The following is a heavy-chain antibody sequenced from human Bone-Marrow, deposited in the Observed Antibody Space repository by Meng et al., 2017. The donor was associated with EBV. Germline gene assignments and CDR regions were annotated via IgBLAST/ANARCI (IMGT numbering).Heavy chain of an antibody. D-gene: IGHD5-24*01. V-gene: IGHV1-69*01. CDR1: GGTFSSYA. J-gene: IGHJ4*02. Sequence: QAEMGESGAGGKKPGASVKVSCKASGGTFSSYAISWVRQAPGQGLEWMGGIIPIFGTANYAQKFQGRVTITADESTSTAYMELSSLRSEDTAGYYCARATRGLFDYWGQGTLVTVSS. CDR2: IIPIFGTA. CDR3: ARATRGLFDY.